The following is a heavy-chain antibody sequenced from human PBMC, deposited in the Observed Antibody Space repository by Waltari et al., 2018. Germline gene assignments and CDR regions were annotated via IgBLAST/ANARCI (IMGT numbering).Heavy chain of an antibody. V-gene: IGHV4-59*01. CDR1: GGSISSYY. CDR2: IYYSGST. J-gene: IGHJ6*03. D-gene: IGHD1-26*01. Sequence: QVQLQESGPGLVKPSETLSLTCTVSGGSISSYYWSWIRPPPGKGLEWIGYIYYSGSTNYNPSLKSRVTISVDTSKNQFSLKLSSVTAADTAVYYCARIPYSYYYYYMDVWGKGTTVTISS. CDR3: ARIPYSYYYYYMDV.